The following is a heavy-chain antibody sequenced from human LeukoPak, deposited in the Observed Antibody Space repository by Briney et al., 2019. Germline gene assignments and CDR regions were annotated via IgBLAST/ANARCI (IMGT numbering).Heavy chain of an antibody. V-gene: IGHV3-11*01. CDR1: GITFSDYY. Sequence: GGSLRLSCVASGITFSDYYMNWIRQAPGKGLEWVSYISGSGSTKYYADSVKGRFTISRDNAKNSLYLQMNSLRAEGTAVYYCARGGYCSNVVCYTSRSLDYWGQGTLVTVSS. CDR2: ISGSGSTK. D-gene: IGHD2-8*01. J-gene: IGHJ4*02. CDR3: ARGGYCSNVVCYTSRSLDY.